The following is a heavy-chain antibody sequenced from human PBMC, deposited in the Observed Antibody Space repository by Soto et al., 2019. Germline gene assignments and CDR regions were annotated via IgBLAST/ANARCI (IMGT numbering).Heavy chain of an antibody. CDR3: ARPEGYYDSSGYPFDI. CDR2: ISSSSSYI. Sequence: GGSLRLSCAASGFTFSGYSMNWVRQAPGKGLEWVSSISSSSSYIYYADSVKGRFTISRDNAKNSLYLQMNSLRAEDTAVYYCARPEGYYDSSGYPFDIWGQGTTVTVSS. D-gene: IGHD3-22*01. V-gene: IGHV3-21*01. J-gene: IGHJ3*02. CDR1: GFTFSGYS.